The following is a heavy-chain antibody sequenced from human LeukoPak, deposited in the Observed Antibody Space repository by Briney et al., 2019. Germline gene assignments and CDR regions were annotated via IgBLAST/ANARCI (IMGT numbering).Heavy chain of an antibody. CDR1: GGSFSGYY. J-gene: IGHJ5*02. CDR2: INHSGST. CDR3: ARGRRRGWFDP. V-gene: IGHV4-34*01. Sequence: LETLSLTCAVYGGSFSGYYWSWIRQPPGKGLEWIGEINHSGSTNYSPSLKSRVTISVDTSKNQFSLKLSSVTAADTAVYYCARGRRRGWFDPWGQGTLVTVSS.